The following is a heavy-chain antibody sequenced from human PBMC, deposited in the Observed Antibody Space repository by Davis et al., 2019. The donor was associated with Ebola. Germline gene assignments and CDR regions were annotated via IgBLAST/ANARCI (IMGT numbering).Heavy chain of an antibody. V-gene: IGHV4-34*01. CDR2: INHSGST. CDR3: ARHAPMGLVVVTPFSRMDV. J-gene: IGHJ6*02. D-gene: IGHD2-15*01. CDR1: SGSFNGYY. Sequence: MPSETLSLTCAVYSGSFNGYYWNWIRQPPGKGLEWIGQINHSGSTNYNPSLKSRVTISVDTSRNQFSVKLRSVTAADTAVYYCARHAPMGLVVVTPFSRMDVWGQGTTVTVSS.